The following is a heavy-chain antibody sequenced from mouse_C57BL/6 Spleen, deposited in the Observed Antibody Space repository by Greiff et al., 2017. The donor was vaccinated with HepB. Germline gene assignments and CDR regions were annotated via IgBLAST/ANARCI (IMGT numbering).Heavy chain of an antibody. CDR3: ASYSNPYYAMDY. CDR1: GYAFSSSW. J-gene: IGHJ4*01. CDR2: IYPGDGDT. V-gene: IGHV1-82*01. Sequence: VQLQQSGPELVKPGASVKISCKASGYAFSSSWMNWVKQRPGKGLEWIGRIYPGDGDTNYNGKFKGKATLTADKSSSTAYMQLSSLTSEDSAVYFCASYSNPYYAMDYWGQGTSVTVSS. D-gene: IGHD2-5*01.